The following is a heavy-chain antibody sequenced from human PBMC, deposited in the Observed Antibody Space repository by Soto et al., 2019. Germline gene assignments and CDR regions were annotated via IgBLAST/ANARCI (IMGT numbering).Heavy chain of an antibody. J-gene: IGHJ4*02. CDR2: ISAYNSNT. D-gene: IGHD6-13*01. CDR1: GYTFTSYG. Sequence: QVQLVQSGAEVKKPGASVKVSCKASGYTFTSYGISWVRQAPGQGLEWMGWISAYNSNTNYAQKLRGTATMTTDTSTSTAYMELRSMRSDDTAVYYCAKELPSSSWFDYWGQGTLVTVSS. CDR3: AKELPSSSWFDY. V-gene: IGHV1-18*01.